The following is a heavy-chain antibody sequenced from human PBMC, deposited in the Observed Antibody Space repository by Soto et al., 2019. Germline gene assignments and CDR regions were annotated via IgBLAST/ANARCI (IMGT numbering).Heavy chain of an antibody. D-gene: IGHD6-19*01. V-gene: IGHV1-3*01. CDR2: INAGNGDT. Sequence: QVHLVQSGAEVKKPGASVNVSCKASGYTFTRYTIHWVRQAPGQRLEWMGWINAGNGDTKSSQRFQDRVTITRDTSANTAYMELINLRSEDTALYYCARVGGWDDFDYWGQGTLVTVSS. J-gene: IGHJ4*02. CDR1: GYTFTRYT. CDR3: ARVGGWDDFDY.